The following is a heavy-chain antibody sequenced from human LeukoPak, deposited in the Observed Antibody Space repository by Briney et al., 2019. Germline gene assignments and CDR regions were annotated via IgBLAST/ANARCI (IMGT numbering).Heavy chain of an antibody. CDR3: ARGHYGLDV. CDR1: GFTFSGHY. CDR2: IDLSSSTI. Sequence: GGSLRLSCTASGFTFSGHYASWIRQTPEKGLEWISYIDLSSSTIYYADSVKGRFTISRDNARNSVYLQMNSLRAEDTAVYYCARGHYGLDVWGRGTTVTVSS. J-gene: IGHJ6*02. V-gene: IGHV3-11*01.